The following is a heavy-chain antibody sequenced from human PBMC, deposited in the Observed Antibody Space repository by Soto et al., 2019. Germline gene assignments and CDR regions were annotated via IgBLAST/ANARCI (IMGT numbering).Heavy chain of an antibody. CDR1: GFSFSSYA. J-gene: IGHJ4*02. Sequence: EVQLLESGGGLVQPGGSLRLSCAASGFSFSSYAMSWVRQAPGKGLEWVSSISGSGANTYPVDSAKGRFTVSRDNSKNTLYLQMSSLRGEDTAVYKCAKAAAYHGSASYFPFDDWGLGTRVTVSS. CDR3: AKAAAYHGSASYFPFDD. CDR2: ISGSGANT. D-gene: IGHD3-10*01. V-gene: IGHV3-23*01.